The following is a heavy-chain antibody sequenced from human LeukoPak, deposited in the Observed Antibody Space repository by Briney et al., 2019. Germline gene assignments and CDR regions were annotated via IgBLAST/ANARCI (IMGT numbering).Heavy chain of an antibody. V-gene: IGHV1-18*01. D-gene: IGHD3-9*01. CDR3: ARMILLLGDVLTVPPRGFDY. CDR2: ISAYNGNT. Sequence: ASVKVSCKASGYTLTNWRITCVRQAPGQGLEWMGWISAYNGNTNYAQKLQGRVTMTTDTSTSTAYMELRSLRSDDTAVYYCARMILLLGDVLTVPPRGFDYWGQGTLVTVSS. J-gene: IGHJ4*02. CDR1: GYTLTNWR.